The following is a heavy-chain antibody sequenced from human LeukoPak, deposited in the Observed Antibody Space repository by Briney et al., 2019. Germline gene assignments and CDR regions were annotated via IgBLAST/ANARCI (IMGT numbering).Heavy chain of an antibody. CDR1: GFTFSSHS. CDR2: ISSSRSYI. CDR3: ARDRLLFRDYYGMDV. J-gene: IGHJ6*02. Sequence: GGSLRLSCAASGFTFSSHSMSWVRQAPGKGLEWVSFISSSRSYIYYPDSVKGRFTISRDNAKSPLYLQMNSLRAEDTAVYYCARDRLLFRDYYGMDVWGQGTTVTVSS. V-gene: IGHV3-21*01. D-gene: IGHD2-21*01.